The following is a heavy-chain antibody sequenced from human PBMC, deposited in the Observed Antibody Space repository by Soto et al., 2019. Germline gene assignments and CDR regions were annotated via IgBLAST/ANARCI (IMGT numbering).Heavy chain of an antibody. J-gene: IGHJ3*02. CDR3: ARDLLTTVTTFGI. CDR1: GFTFSSYT. CDR2: ISSSGTYI. D-gene: IGHD4-17*01. Sequence: LRLSCAASGFTFSSYTRHWVRQSPGKGLEWVSSISSSGTYIYYTDSVKGRFIISRDNAKNSLYLQMNSLRAEDTAVYYCARDLLTTVTTFGIWGQGTVVTVSS. V-gene: IGHV3-21*01.